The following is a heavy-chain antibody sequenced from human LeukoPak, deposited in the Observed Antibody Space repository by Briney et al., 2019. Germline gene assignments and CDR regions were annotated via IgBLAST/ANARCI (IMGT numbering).Heavy chain of an antibody. CDR1: GGSISSYY. Sequence: PSETLSLTCTVSGGSISSYYWSWIRQPPGKGLEWIGYIYYSGSTNYNPSLKSRVTISVDTSKNQFSLKLSSVTAADTAVYYCARDNDGVHRHSGYDSERGNWFDPWGQGTLVTVSS. D-gene: IGHD5-12*01. V-gene: IGHV4-59*01. CDR2: IYYSGST. CDR3: ARDNDGVHRHSGYDSERGNWFDP. J-gene: IGHJ5*02.